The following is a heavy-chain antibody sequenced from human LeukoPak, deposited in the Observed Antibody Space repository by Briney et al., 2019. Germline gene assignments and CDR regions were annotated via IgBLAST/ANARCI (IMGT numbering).Heavy chain of an antibody. V-gene: IGHV1-2*02. D-gene: IGHD3-3*01. CDR1: GYTFTGYY. J-gene: IGHJ4*02. Sequence: ASVKVSCKASGYTFTGYYMHWVRQAPGQGLEWMGWINPNSGGTNYAQKFQGRVTMTRDTSISTAYMELSRLRSEDTAVYYCARLFWSGYSFVYYFDYWGQGTLVTVSS. CDR3: ARLFWSGYSFVYYFDY. CDR2: INPNSGGT.